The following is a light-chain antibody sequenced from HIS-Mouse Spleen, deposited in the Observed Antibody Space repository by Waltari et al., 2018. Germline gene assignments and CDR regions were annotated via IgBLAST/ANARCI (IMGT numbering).Light chain of an antibody. CDR3: YSTDSSGNHRV. CDR2: EDS. J-gene: IGLJ2*01. CDR1: ALPTKY. Sequence: SYELTQPPSVSVSPGQTARITCPGDALPTKYAYWYQPKSGQAPVLVIYEDSKRPSGIPERFSGSSSGTMATLTISGAQVEDEADYYCYSTDSSGNHRVFGGGTKLTVL. V-gene: IGLV3-10*01.